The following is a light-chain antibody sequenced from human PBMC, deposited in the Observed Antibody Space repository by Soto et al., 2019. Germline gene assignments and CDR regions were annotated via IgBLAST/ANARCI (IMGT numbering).Light chain of an antibody. Sequence: EIVLTQSPGTLSLSPGERATLPCRASQSVSSDSLAWYQHKLGQAPRLLIYGASTRATGIPDRFSGSGSGTDFTLTISRLEPEDFAVFYCQQYGSSPQTFGQGTKVDIK. CDR3: QQYGSSPQT. V-gene: IGKV3-20*01. CDR1: QSVSSDS. J-gene: IGKJ1*01. CDR2: GAS.